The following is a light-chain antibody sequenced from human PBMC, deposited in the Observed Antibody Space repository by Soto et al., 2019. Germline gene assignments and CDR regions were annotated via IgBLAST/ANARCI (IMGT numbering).Light chain of an antibody. Sequence: DIQMTQSPSTLSASVGDRVTITCRASQTISSSLSWYQHKPGKAPKLLIFDATTLQSGVPSRFSGSGLGTEFTLTITGLQPDDFATYYCQQHNDYTPVTFGQGTKLEIK. CDR2: DAT. CDR1: QTISSS. V-gene: IGKV1-5*01. J-gene: IGKJ2*01. CDR3: QQHNDYTPVT.